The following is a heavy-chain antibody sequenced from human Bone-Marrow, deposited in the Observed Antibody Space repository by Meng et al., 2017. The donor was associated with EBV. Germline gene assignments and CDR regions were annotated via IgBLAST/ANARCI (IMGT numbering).Heavy chain of an antibody. V-gene: IGHV3-74*01. CDR2: TNEDGRTV. J-gene: IGHJ4*02. CDR3: SRDLAGQYDD. D-gene: IGHD3-3*02. CDR1: GFTFSRYW. Sequence: GESGGAFVQPGGSLILSCVASGFTFSRYWMNWVRQVPGKGLEWISRTNEDGRTVDYADAVKGRFTISRENTKNTLYLQMDSMRVEDTALYLCSRDLAGQYDDWGQGTLVTVSS.